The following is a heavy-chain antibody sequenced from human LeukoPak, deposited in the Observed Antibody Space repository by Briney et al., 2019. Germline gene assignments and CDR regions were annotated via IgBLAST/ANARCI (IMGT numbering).Heavy chain of an antibody. CDR3: ARLYSMNWFDP. J-gene: IGHJ5*02. CDR1: GGTFSSYA. D-gene: IGHD6-13*01. Sequence: GASVKVSCKASGGTFSSYAISWVRQAPGQGLEWMGGITPIFGTANYAQKFQGRVTITTDESTSTAYMELSSRRSEDTAVYYCARLYSMNWFDPWGQGTLVTVSS. CDR2: ITPIFGTA. V-gene: IGHV1-69*05.